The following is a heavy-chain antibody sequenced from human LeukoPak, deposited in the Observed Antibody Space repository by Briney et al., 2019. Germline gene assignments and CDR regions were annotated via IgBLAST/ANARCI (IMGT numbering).Heavy chain of an antibody. D-gene: IGHD3-22*01. J-gene: IGHJ6*03. CDR2: IIPIFGTA. V-gene: IGHV1-69*06. CDR3: ARDIRDGDSSGYYRRYYYYYYMDV. CDR1: GGTFSSYA. Sequence: SVKVSCKASGGTFSSYAISWVRQAPGQGLEWMGSIIPIFGTANYAQKFQGRVTITADKSTSTAYMELSSLRSEDMAVYYCARDIRDGDSSGYYRRYYYYYYMDVWGKGTTVTVSS.